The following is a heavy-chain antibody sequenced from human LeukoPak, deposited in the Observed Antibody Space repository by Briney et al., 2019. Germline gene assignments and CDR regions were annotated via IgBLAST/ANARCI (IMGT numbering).Heavy chain of an antibody. CDR2: IIPIFGTA. D-gene: IGHD3-10*01. Sequence: GASVKVSCKASGGTFSSYAISWVRQAPGQGLEWMGGIIPIFGTANYAQKFQGRVTITADESTSTAYMELSSLRSEDTAVYYCARDPYGSGRPHYYYYYMDVWGKGTTVTVSS. J-gene: IGHJ6*03. V-gene: IGHV1-69*01. CDR3: ARDPYGSGRPHYYYYYMDV. CDR1: GGTFSSYA.